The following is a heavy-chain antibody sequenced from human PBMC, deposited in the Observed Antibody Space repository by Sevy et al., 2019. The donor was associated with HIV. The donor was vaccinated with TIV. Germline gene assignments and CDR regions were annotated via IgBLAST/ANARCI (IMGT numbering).Heavy chain of an antibody. CDR1: GFTFSSYA. CDR3: ARDPRIFGDYLLTYFDY. CDR2: ISGSGGST. D-gene: IGHD4-17*01. Sequence: GGSLRLSCAASGFTFSSYAMSWVRQAPGKGLEWASAISGSGGSTYYADSVKGRFTISRDNSKNTLYLQLSSLRAEDTAVYYCARDPRIFGDYLLTYFDYWGQGVLVTVSS. V-gene: IGHV3-23*01. J-gene: IGHJ4*02.